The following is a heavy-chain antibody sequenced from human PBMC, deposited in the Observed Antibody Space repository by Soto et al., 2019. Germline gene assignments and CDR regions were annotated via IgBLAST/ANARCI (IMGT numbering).Heavy chain of an antibody. Sequence: GESLKISCKGSGYSFTSYWISGVRQMPGKGLEWMGRIDPSDSYTNYSPSFQGHVTISADKSISTAYLQWSSLKASDTAMYYCARQWYCSGGSCYWDDYYGMDVWGQGTTVTVSS. V-gene: IGHV5-10-1*01. J-gene: IGHJ6*02. D-gene: IGHD2-15*01. CDR1: GYSFTSYW. CDR3: ARQWYCSGGSCYWDDYYGMDV. CDR2: IDPSDSYT.